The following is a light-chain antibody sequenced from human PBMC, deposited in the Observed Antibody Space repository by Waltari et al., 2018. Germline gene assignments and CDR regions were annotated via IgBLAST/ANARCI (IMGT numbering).Light chain of an antibody. Sequence: QSVLTQPPSVSAAPGQKVTLPCPGSSPNIGTNYVCWYQQPPGTAPKLPIYDNNKRPSGIPDRFSASKAGTSATLGSTGLQTGDEADYYCGTWDSSLSAGVFGGGTKLTVL. CDR2: DNN. CDR3: GTWDSSLSAGV. V-gene: IGLV1-51*01. J-gene: IGLJ3*02. CDR1: SPNIGTNY.